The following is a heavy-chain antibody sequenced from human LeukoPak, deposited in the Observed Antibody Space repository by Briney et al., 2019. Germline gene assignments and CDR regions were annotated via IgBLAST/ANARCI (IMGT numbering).Heavy chain of an antibody. CDR2: ISSSSSYI. Sequence: GGSLRLSCAASGLTFSDYYMSWIRQAPGKGLEWVSSISSSSSYIYYADSVKGRFTISRDNAKNSLYLQMNSLRAEDTAVYYCARDKDYCSSTSCQMYNWFDPWGQGTLVTVSS. V-gene: IGHV3-11*06. D-gene: IGHD2-2*01. CDR3: ARDKDYCSSTSCQMYNWFDP. J-gene: IGHJ5*02. CDR1: GLTFSDYY.